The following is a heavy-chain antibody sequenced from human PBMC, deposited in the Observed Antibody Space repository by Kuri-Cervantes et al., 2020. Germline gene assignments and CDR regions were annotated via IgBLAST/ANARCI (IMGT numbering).Heavy chain of an antibody. CDR1: GFTFSNYA. CDR2: ISGSGGST. CDR3: ASMVRGTLLSDFDY. D-gene: IGHD3-10*01. J-gene: IGHJ4*02. Sequence: GGSLRLSCAASGFTFSNYAMSWVRQAPGKGLEWVSAISGSGGSTYYADSVKGRFTISRDNAKNSLYLQMNSLRAEDTAVYYCASMVRGTLLSDFDYWGQGTLVTVSS. V-gene: IGHV3-23*01.